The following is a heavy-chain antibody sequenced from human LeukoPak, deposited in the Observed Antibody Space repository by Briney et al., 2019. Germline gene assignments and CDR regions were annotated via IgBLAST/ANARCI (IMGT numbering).Heavy chain of an antibody. D-gene: IGHD3-9*01. V-gene: IGHV3-23*01. J-gene: IGHJ5*02. Sequence: GGSLRLSCAASGFTFSSYSMNWVRQAPGKGLEWVSAIIGSGGSTYYADSVKGRFTISRDNSKNTLYLQMNSLRAEDTAVYYCAKDQSSLYFDWSTGGFDPWGQGTLVTVSS. CDR2: IIGSGGST. CDR3: AKDQSSLYFDWSTGGFDP. CDR1: GFTFSSYS.